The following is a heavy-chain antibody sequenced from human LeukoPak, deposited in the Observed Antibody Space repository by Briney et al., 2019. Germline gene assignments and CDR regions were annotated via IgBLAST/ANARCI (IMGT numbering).Heavy chain of an antibody. CDR1: GFTFSSYG. CDR3: AKAAGGATSLFDY. Sequence: PGGSLRLSCAASGFTFSSYGMHWVRQAPGKGLEWVAVISDDGSNKYYADSVKGRFTISRDNSKNTLCLQMNSLRAEDTAVYYCAKAAGGATSLFDYWGQGTLVTVSS. CDR2: ISDDGSNK. V-gene: IGHV3-30*18. D-gene: IGHD1-26*01. J-gene: IGHJ4*02.